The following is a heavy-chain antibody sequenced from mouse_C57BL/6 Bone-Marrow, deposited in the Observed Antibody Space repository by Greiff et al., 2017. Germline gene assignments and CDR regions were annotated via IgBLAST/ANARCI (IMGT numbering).Heavy chain of an antibody. Sequence: QVQLKQSGAELAKPGASVKLSCKASGYTFTSYWMHWVKQRPGQGLEWIGYINPSSGYTKYNQKFKDKATLTADKSSSTAYMQLSSLTYEDSAVYYCARSSRYDGYYVGCAYWGQGTLVTVSA. CDR2: INPSSGYT. CDR3: ARSSRYDGYYVGCAY. J-gene: IGHJ3*01. V-gene: IGHV1-7*01. D-gene: IGHD2-3*01. CDR1: GYTFTSYW.